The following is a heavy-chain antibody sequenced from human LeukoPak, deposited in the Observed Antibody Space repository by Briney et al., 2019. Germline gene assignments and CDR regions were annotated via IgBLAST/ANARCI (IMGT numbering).Heavy chain of an antibody. Sequence: ASVTVSCKASGYTFTDYYMHWVRQAPGQGLEWMGWINPTTGGTNYAQKFQGRVTMTRDTSISTAYMELSSLRSDDTAVYYCARLGVLEAFDYWGQGTLVTVSS. J-gene: IGHJ4*02. V-gene: IGHV1-2*02. D-gene: IGHD3-16*01. CDR3: ARLGVLEAFDY. CDR2: INPTTGGT. CDR1: GYTFTDYY.